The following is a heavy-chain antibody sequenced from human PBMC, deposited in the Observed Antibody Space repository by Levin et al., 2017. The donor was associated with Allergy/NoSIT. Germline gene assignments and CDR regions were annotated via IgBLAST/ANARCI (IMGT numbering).Heavy chain of an antibody. CDR3: AKVHKPFYYDRSGYYFDY. CDR2: ISGSGGST. CDR1: GFTFSSYA. V-gene: IGHV3-23*01. Sequence: SGESLKISCAASGFTFSSYAMSWVRQAPGKGLEWVSAISGSGGSTYYADSVKGRFTISRDNSKNTLYLQMNSLRAEDTAVYYCAKVHKPFYYDRSGYYFDYWGQGTLVTVSS. D-gene: IGHD3-22*01. J-gene: IGHJ4*02.